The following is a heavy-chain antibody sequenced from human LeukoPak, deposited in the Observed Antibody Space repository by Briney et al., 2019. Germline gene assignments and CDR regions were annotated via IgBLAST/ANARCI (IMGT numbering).Heavy chain of an antibody. CDR2: ISTSGST. V-gene: IGHV4-4*07. J-gene: IGHJ4*02. CDR1: GDAISSYY. CDR3: ARDGGYSSHDY. D-gene: IGHD6-19*01. Sequence: SETLSLTCTVSGDAISSYYWSWIRQPAGKGLEWIGRISTSGSTNYNPSPKSRVTMSVHTSKSQFSLKLSSVTAADTAVYYCARDGGYSSHDYWGQGTLVTVSS.